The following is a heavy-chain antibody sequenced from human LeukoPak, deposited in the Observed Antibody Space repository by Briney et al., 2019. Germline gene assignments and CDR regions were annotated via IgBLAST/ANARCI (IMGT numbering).Heavy chain of an antibody. J-gene: IGHJ4*02. CDR2: IYYSGST. CDR3: AREESSYYYDSSGNGFDY. CDR1: GGSISSYY. D-gene: IGHD3-22*01. Sequence: PSETLSLTCTVSGGSISSYYWSWIRQPPGKGLEWIGYIYYSGSTNYNPSLKSRVTISVDTSKIQFSLKLSSVTAADTAVYYCAREESSYYYDSSGNGFDYWGQGTLVTVSS. V-gene: IGHV4-59*01.